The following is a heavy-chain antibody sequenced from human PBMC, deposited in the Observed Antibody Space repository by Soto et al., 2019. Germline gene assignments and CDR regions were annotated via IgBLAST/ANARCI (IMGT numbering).Heavy chain of an antibody. CDR3: ARRYGSCFDY. Sequence: QVQLQESGPGLVKPSETLSLTCTVSGGSISSYYWSWIRQPPGKGLEWIGYSYYSGSTNYNPSLXRXVXIXXATSQNQFSLKRSSVTAADTAVYYCARRYGSCFDYWGQGTLVTVSS. J-gene: IGHJ4*02. CDR2: SYYSGST. V-gene: IGHV4-59*08. CDR1: GGSISSYY. D-gene: IGHD5-18*01.